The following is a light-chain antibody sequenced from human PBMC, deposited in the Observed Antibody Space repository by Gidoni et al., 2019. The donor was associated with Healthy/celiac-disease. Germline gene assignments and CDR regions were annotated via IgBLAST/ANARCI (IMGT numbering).Light chain of an antibody. J-gene: IGKJ4*01. CDR2: DAS. CDR1: QSVSSY. Sequence: EIVLTQSPATLSLSPGESTTLSCRASQSVSSYLAWYQQKHGQAPRLLIYDASTRATGIPARFSGSGSGTDFTLTISSLEPEDFAVYYCQQRSNWLALTFGGGTKVEIK. V-gene: IGKV3-11*01. CDR3: QQRSNWLALT.